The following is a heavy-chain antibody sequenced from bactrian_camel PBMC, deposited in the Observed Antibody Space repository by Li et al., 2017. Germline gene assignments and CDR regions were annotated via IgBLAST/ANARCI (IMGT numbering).Heavy chain of an antibody. CDR1: GFTFSNYA. V-gene: IGHV3S31*01. D-gene: IGHD6*01. CDR2: INGVGDWI. Sequence: QLVESGGGSVQPGGSLRLSCEPSGFTFSNYAMNWVRQLPEKGLEWVSTINGVGDWIYYSDSVKGRFTISRDIAKNTLYLQLNSLKTEDTAMYYCARHLACGGSWFDFGYWGQGTQVTVS. CDR3: ARHLACGGSWFDFGY. J-gene: IGHJ6*01.